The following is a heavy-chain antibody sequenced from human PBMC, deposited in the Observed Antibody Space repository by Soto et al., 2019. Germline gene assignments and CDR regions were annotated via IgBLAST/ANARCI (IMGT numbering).Heavy chain of an antibody. J-gene: IGHJ3*02. CDR2: INADNGNT. D-gene: IGHD3-22*01. CDR1: GYSFTSNA. CDR3: ARTGKDSSGYYYDAFDI. Sequence: ASVKVSCKASGYSFTSNAIHWVRQAPGQRLEWMGWINADNGNTKIPQKLQGRVTMTTDTSTSTAYMELRSLRSDDTAVYYCARTGKDSSGYYYDAFDIWGQGTMVTVSS. V-gene: IGHV1-3*01.